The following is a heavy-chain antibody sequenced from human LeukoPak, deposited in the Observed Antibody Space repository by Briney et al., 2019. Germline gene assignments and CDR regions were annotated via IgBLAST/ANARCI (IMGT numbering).Heavy chain of an antibody. CDR1: GFTFSSYA. Sequence: HAGGSLRLSCAASGFTFSSYAMSWVRQAPGKGLEWVSAISGSGGSAYYADSVKGRFTISRDNSKNTLYLQMNSLRAEDTAVYYCAKLWELLSMLDYWGQGTLVTVSS. CDR2: ISGSGGSA. D-gene: IGHD1-26*01. V-gene: IGHV3-23*01. CDR3: AKLWELLSMLDY. J-gene: IGHJ4*02.